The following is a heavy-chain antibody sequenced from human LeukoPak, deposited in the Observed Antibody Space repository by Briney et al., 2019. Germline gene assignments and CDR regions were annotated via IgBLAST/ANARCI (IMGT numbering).Heavy chain of an antibody. J-gene: IGHJ4*02. CDR3: SRPPKWNGAHY. CDR1: GFTFSSFE. V-gene: IGHV3-48*03. Sequence: GGSLRLSCAASGFTFSSFEMNWVRQAPGKGLEWVSYISNSGTTRYYADSVKGRFTISRDNAKNSLYLQMNSLRVEDTAVYYCSRPPKWNGAHYWGQGTLVTVSS. D-gene: IGHD1-1*01. CDR2: ISNSGTTR.